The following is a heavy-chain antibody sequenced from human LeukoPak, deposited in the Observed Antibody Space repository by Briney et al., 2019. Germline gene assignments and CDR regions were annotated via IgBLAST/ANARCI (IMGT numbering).Heavy chain of an antibody. D-gene: IGHD3-10*01. Sequence: GGSLRLSCAASGLTFSSYAMSWVRQAPGKGLEWVSAISGSGGSTYYADSVKGRFTISRDNSKNTLYLQMNSLRAEDTAVYYCAKNDILLWFGESYFDYWGQGTLVTVSS. CDR2: ISGSGGST. CDR3: AKNDILLWFGESYFDY. CDR1: GLTFSSYA. V-gene: IGHV3-23*01. J-gene: IGHJ4*02.